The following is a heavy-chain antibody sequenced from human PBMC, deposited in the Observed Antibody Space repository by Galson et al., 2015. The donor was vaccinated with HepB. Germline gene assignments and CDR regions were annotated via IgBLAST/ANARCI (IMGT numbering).Heavy chain of an antibody. Sequence: SLRLSCAASGFTFSSYSMNWVRQAPGKGLEWVSSISSSSSYIYYADSVKGRFTISRDNAKNSLYLQMNSLRAEDTAVYYCARSNYDSSDRGSFDYWGQGTLVTVSS. CDR1: GFTFSSYS. D-gene: IGHD3-22*01. J-gene: IGHJ4*02. CDR2: ISSSSSYI. CDR3: ARSNYDSSDRGSFDY. V-gene: IGHV3-21*01.